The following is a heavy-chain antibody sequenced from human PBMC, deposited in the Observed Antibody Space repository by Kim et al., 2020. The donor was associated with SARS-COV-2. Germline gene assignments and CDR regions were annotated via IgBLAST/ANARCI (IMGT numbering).Heavy chain of an antibody. D-gene: IGHD3-16*01. Sequence: ASVKVSCKASGYTFTSSEIHWVRQATGQGLEWLAWVNPSSGDEGSSQQFQGRVTMTRNTSINTAYMELSSLRTDDTAVYYCASRQQGVDCWGQGTPVTVS. CDR3: ASRQQGVDC. CDR2: VNPSSGDE. J-gene: IGHJ4*02. V-gene: IGHV1-8*01. CDR1: GYTFTSSE.